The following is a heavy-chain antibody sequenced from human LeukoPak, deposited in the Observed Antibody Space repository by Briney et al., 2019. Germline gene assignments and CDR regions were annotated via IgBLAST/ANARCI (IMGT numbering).Heavy chain of an antibody. D-gene: IGHD6-6*01. Sequence: SETLSLTCTVSGGSISGSYWSWIRQPPGKGLEWIGYIYYSGSTYYNPSLKSRVTISVDTSKNQFSLKLSSVTAADTAVYYCARELGIAARRPDRYFDYWGQGTLVTVSS. CDR3: ARELGIAARRPDRYFDY. V-gene: IGHV4-59*12. CDR2: IYYSGST. CDR1: GGSISGSY. J-gene: IGHJ4*02.